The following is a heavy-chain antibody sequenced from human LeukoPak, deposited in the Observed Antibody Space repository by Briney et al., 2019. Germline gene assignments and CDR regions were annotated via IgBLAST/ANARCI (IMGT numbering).Heavy chain of an antibody. D-gene: IGHD5-24*01. CDR3: AKVRDLATVLGRFDN. CDR2: ISGNGGRT. V-gene: IGHV3-23*01. CDR1: GFTFSSYA. J-gene: IGHJ5*02. Sequence: PGGSLRLSCAASGFTFSSYAMSWVRQAPGKGLEWVSVISGNGGRTYYADSVKGRFTISRDNSKNTLYLQMNSLRAEDTAVYYCAKVRDLATVLGRFDNWGQGTLVTVSS.